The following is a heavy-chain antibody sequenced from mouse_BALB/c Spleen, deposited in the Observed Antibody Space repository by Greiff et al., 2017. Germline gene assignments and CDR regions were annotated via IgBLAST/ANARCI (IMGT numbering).Heavy chain of an antibody. D-gene: IGHD3-1*01. Sequence: DVQLVESAGGLVQPGGSLKLSCAASGFTFSSYTMSWVRQTPEKRLEWVAYISNGGGSTYYPDTVKGRFTISRDNAKNTLYLQMSSLKSEDTAMYYCARHSPRNYFDYWGQGTTLTVSS. CDR1: GFTFSSYT. V-gene: IGHV5-12-2*01. CDR3: ARHSPRNYFDY. CDR2: ISNGGGST. J-gene: IGHJ2*01.